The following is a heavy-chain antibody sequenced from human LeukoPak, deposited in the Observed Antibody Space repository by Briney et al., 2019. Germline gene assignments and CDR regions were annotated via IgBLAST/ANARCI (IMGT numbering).Heavy chain of an antibody. D-gene: IGHD1-26*01. J-gene: IGHJ3*02. CDR3: AIGVRLGATDAFDI. CDR1: GFTFSSYE. Sequence: PGGSMRLSCAASGFTFSSYEMNWVRQAPGKGLEWVSYISSSGSTIYYADSVKGRFTISRDNAKNSLYLQMNSLRAEDTAVYYCAIGVRLGATDAFDIWGQGTMVTVSS. CDR2: ISSSGSTI. V-gene: IGHV3-48*03.